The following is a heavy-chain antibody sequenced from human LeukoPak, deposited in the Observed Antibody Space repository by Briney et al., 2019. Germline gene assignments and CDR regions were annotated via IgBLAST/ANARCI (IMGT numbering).Heavy chain of an antibody. CDR3: ARVVDTHFDY. Sequence: GGSLRLSCAASGFTFSSYAMGWVRQAPGKGLEWVSAISGSGGRTYYADSVKGRFTISRDNAKNTLYLQMNSLRAEDTAVYYCARVVDTHFDYWGQGTLVTVSS. CDR2: ISGSGGRT. V-gene: IGHV3-23*01. J-gene: IGHJ4*02. CDR1: GFTFSSYA. D-gene: IGHD5-18*01.